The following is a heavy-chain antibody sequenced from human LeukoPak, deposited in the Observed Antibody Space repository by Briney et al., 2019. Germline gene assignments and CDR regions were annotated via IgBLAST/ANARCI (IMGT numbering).Heavy chain of an antibody. CDR3: ARDLMGIAYRGAFYY. Sequence: GGSLRLSCAASGFIFSTYSINWVRQAPGKGLEWVSSISSSSIYIYYADSVKGRFTISRDNAKNSLYLQMNSLRAEDTAVYYCARDLMGIAYRGAFYYWGQGTLVTVSS. V-gene: IGHV3-21*04. CDR1: GFIFSTYS. CDR2: ISSSSIYI. J-gene: IGHJ4*02. D-gene: IGHD6-13*01.